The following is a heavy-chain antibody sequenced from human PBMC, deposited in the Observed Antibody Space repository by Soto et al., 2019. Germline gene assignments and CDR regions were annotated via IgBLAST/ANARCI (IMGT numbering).Heavy chain of an antibody. CDR1: GGTFGKYA. V-gene: IGHV1-69*13. J-gene: IGHJ6*02. Sequence: SVKVSCKASGGTFGKYAISWVRQAPGQGLEWLGGIIPMFGTPNYAQKFQGRVTISADESTTTAYLELSSLRSADTAVYFCARPLSARNFYHGLAVWGQGTTVTVSS. CDR3: ARPLSARNFYHGLAV. D-gene: IGHD2-21*01. CDR2: IIPMFGTP.